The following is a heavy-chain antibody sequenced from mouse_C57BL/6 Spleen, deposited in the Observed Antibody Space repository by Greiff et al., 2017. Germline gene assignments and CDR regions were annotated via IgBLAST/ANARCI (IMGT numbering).Heavy chain of an antibody. CDR3: ARARDLYAMDY. CDR2: ISYDGSN. Sequence: ESGPGLVKPSQSLSLTCSVTGYSITSGYYWNWIRQFPGNKLEWMGYISYDGSNNYNPSLKNRISITRDTSKNQFFLKLNSVTTEDTATYYCARARDLYAMDYWGQGTSVTVSS. J-gene: IGHJ4*01. D-gene: IGHD3-3*01. V-gene: IGHV3-6*01. CDR1: GYSITSGYY.